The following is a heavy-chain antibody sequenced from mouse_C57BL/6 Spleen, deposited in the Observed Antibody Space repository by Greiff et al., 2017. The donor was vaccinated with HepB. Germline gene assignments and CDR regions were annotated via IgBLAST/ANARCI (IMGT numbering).Heavy chain of an antibody. CDR3: ARTNPYAMDY. Sequence: QVQLQQPGAELVRPGTSVKLSCKASGYTFTRYGMPWVKQRPGQGLEGMGVIDPSDSYTNYNQNFKGKATLTVDTSSSTAYMQLSSLTSEDSAVYYCARTNPYAMDYWGQGTSVTVSS. J-gene: IGHJ4*01. CDR2: IDPSDSYT. V-gene: IGHV1-59*01. CDR1: GYTFTRYG.